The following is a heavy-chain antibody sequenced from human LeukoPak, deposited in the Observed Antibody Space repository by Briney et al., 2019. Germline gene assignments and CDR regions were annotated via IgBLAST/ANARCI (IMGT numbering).Heavy chain of an antibody. CDR3: ARGYCTSSSCFARHWFDP. V-gene: IGHV4-31*03. CDR2: IYYSGNT. CDR1: GGSISSGGYY. Sequence: KPSQTLSLTCTVSGGSISSGGYYWSWIRQHPGKGLEWIGYIYYSGNTYYNPSLKSRVTISADTSKNQFSLKLSSVTAADTAVYYCARGYCTSSSCFARHWFDPWGQGTLVTVSS. J-gene: IGHJ5*02. D-gene: IGHD2-2*01.